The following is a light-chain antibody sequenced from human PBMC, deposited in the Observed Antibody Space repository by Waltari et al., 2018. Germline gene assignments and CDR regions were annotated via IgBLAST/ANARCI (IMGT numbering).Light chain of an antibody. Sequence: QSALTQPASVSGSPGQSVSISCTGTSSDFGAYKYVSWYQQHPGKAPKLFIYDVSDRPAGVSDRFCGSRSGNAASLIISGLQAEDEADYYCSSYSSSTTRVFGGGTKLTVL. CDR3: SSYSSSTTRV. CDR2: DVS. V-gene: IGLV2-14*03. CDR1: SSDFGAYKY. J-gene: IGLJ3*02.